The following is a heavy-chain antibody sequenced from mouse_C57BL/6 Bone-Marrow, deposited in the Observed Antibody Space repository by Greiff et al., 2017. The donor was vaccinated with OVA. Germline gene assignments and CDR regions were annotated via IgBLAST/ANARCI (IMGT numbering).Heavy chain of an antibody. CDR3: AGETAQAPDYLDY. Sequence: VQLQQSGAELVRPGTSVKVSCKASGYAFTNYLIEWVKQRPGQGLEWIGVINPGSGGTNYNEKFKGKATLTADKSSSTAYMQLSSLTSEDSAVYFCAGETAQAPDYLDYWGQGTTLTVSS. D-gene: IGHD3-2*02. CDR1: GYAFTNYL. J-gene: IGHJ2*01. V-gene: IGHV1-54*01. CDR2: INPGSGGT.